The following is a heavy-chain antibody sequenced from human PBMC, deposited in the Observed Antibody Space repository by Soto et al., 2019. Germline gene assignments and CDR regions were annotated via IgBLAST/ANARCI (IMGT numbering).Heavy chain of an antibody. CDR2: IYYSGST. CDR1: GGSISSGGYY. CDR3: ARDPIAGYGMDV. J-gene: IGHJ6*02. Sequence: SETLSLTCTVSGGSISSGGYYWSWIRQHPGKGLEWIGYIYYSGSTYYNPSLKSRVTISVDTSKNQFSLKLSSVTAADTAVYYCARDPIAGYGMDVWGQGTTVTSP. D-gene: IGHD6-13*01. V-gene: IGHV4-31*03.